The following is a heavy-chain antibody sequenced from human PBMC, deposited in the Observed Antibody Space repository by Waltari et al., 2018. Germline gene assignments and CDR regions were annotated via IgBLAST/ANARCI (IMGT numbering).Heavy chain of an antibody. Sequence: EVQLVESGGGLVKPGGSLRLSCAASGFTFSSYTMNWVRQAPGKGLGWVSSISRSSSYIYYADSVKGRFTISRDTAKNSLYLQMNSLRAEDTAVYYCARDDLGMNAFDIWGQGTMVTVSS. CDR3: ARDDLGMNAFDI. CDR1: GFTFSSYT. D-gene: IGHD3-16*01. J-gene: IGHJ3*02. V-gene: IGHV3-21*01. CDR2: ISRSSSYI.